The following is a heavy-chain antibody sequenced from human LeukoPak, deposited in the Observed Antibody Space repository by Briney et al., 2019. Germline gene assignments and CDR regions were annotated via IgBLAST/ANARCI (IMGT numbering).Heavy chain of an antibody. CDR2: INPNSGGT. J-gene: IGHJ6*02. CDR3: AREGSRGIAAAGTGMDV. V-gene: IGHV1-2*04. Sequence: ASVKVSCKASGYTFTGYYMHWVRQAPGQGLEWMGWINPNSGGTNYAQKFQGWVTMTRDTSISTAYMELSRLRSDDTAVYYCAREGSRGIAAAGTGMDVWGQGTTVTVSS. CDR1: GYTFTGYY. D-gene: IGHD6-13*01.